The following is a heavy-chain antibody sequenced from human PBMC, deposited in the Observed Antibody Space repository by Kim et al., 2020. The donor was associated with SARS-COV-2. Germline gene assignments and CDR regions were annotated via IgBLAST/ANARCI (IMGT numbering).Heavy chain of an antibody. V-gene: IGHV7-4-1*02. J-gene: IGHJ6*02. CDR3: ARTPEWELLFWGYYYYGMDG. CDR1: GYTFTSYA. CDR2: INTNTGNP. Sequence: ASVKVSCKASGYTFTSYAMNWVRQAPGQGLEWMGWINTNTGNPTYAQGFTGRFVFSLDTSVSTAYLQISSLKAEDTAVYYCARTPEWELLFWGYYYYGMDGWGQGTTVTVSS. D-gene: IGHD1-26*01.